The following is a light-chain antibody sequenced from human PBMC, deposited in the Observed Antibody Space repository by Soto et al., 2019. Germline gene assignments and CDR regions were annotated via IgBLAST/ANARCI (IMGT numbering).Light chain of an antibody. CDR1: QDISNY. CDR2: DAS. V-gene: IGKV1-33*01. CDR3: QQYDKLPLT. J-gene: IGKJ4*01. Sequence: DIRMTQSPSSLSASVGDRVTITCQASQDISNYLNWYQQKPGKAPKLLLYDASNLETGVPSRFSGSGSGTDFTFTISSLQPEDIATYYCQQYDKLPLTFGGGTKLEIK.